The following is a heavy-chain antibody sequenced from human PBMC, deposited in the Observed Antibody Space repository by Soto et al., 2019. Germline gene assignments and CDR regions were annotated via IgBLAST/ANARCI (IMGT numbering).Heavy chain of an antibody. Sequence: GKVLEWVSYISSSSSTIYYADSVKDRFTISRDNAKNSLYLQMNSLRAEDTAVYYCAVDIVVVAAAPFAAFWGKGTLVTVSS. V-gene: IGHV3-48*01. CDR3: AVDIVVVAAAPFAAF. J-gene: IGHJ4*02. D-gene: IGHD2-2*03. CDR2: ISSSSSTI.